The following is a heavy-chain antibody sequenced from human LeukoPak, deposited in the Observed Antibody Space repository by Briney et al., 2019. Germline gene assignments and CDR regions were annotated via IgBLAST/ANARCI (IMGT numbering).Heavy chain of an antibody. V-gene: IGHV4-31*03. J-gene: IGHJ4*02. CDR3: ARSPGFGELPN. CDR1: GDSISSGGYY. Sequence: SQTLSLTCTVSGDSISSGGYYWSWIRQHPGKGLEWIGYMYYSGSTYYNPSLKSRISISIDTSKNQFSLKLSSVTAADTAVYYCARSPGFGELPNWGQGTLVTVSS. D-gene: IGHD3-10*01. CDR2: MYYSGST.